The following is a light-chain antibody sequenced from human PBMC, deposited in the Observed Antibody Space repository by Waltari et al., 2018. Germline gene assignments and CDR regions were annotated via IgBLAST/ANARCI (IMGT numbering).Light chain of an antibody. CDR2: RGS. J-gene: IGLJ2*01. CDR3: QVWDSSTVV. V-gene: IGLV3-9*01. Sequence: SYELTQPLSVSVALGQTARITCGGNNIGSKNVHWYQQKPGRAPVRVIYRGSNRPSGIPGRFSGSNSGNTATLTISRAQAGDEADYYCQVWDSSTVVFGGGTKLTVL. CDR1: NIGSKN.